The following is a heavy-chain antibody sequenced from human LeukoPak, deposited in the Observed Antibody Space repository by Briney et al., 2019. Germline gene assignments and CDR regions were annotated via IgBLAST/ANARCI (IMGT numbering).Heavy chain of an antibody. V-gene: IGHV4-59*01. J-gene: IGHJ4*02. CDR3: ARVGKSPYYYDSSGYYGAFDY. CDR1: GDSMNNYY. CDR2: IYYSGTT. Sequence: SETLSLTCSVSGDSMNNYYWTWIRQPPGKGLEWIGNIYYSGTTNYNPSLKSRVSISVDTSKYQFSLRLTSVTAADTAVYYCARVGKSPYYYDSSGYYGAFDYWGQGTLVTVSS. D-gene: IGHD3-22*01.